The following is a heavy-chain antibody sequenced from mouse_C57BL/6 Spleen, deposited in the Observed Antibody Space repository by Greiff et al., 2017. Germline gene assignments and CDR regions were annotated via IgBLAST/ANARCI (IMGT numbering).Heavy chain of an antibody. V-gene: IGHV2-5*01. CDR1: GFSLTSYG. CDR2: IWRGGST. Sequence: QVHVKQSGPGLVQPSQSLSITCTVSGFSLTSYGVHWVRQSPGKGLEWLGVIWRGGSTDYNAAFMSRLSITKDNSKSQVFFKMNSLQADDTAIYYCAKKGYDYDNAMDYWGQGTSVTVSS. D-gene: IGHD2-4*01. J-gene: IGHJ4*01. CDR3: AKKGYDYDNAMDY.